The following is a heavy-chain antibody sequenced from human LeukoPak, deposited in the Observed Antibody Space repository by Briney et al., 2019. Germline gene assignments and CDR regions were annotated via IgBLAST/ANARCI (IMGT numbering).Heavy chain of an antibody. CDR2: MNPNSGNT. Sequence: GASVKVSCKASGYTFTGYDINWVRQATGQGLEWMGWMNPNSGNTGYAQKFQGRVTMTRNTSISTAYMELSSLRSEDTAVYYCARGRRAYSSSWYNWFDPWGQGTLVTVSS. CDR3: ARGRRAYSSSWYNWFDP. D-gene: IGHD6-13*01. V-gene: IGHV1-8*01. J-gene: IGHJ5*02. CDR1: GYTFTGYD.